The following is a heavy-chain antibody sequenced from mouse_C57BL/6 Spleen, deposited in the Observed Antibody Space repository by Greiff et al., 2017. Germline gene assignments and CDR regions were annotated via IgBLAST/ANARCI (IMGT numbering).Heavy chain of an antibody. V-gene: IGHV1-19*01. Sequence: EVQLQQSGPVLVKPGASVKMSCKASGYTFTDYYMNWVKQSHGKSLEWIGVINPYNGGTSYNQKFKGKATLTVDKSSSTAYMELNSLTSEDSAVDYCARGGYGSIFDYWGQGTTLTVSS. CDR1: GYTFTDYY. D-gene: IGHD1-1*01. CDR3: ARGGYGSIFDY. CDR2: INPYNGGT. J-gene: IGHJ2*01.